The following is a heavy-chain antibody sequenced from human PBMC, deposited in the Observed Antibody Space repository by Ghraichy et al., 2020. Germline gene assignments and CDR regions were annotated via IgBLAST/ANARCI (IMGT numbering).Heavy chain of an antibody. CDR3: AKPPPIVVVISQDYFDY. CDR2: ISGSGGST. V-gene: IGHV3-23*01. Sequence: GGSLRLSCAASGFTFSSYAMSWVRQAPGKGLEWVSAISGSGGSTYYADSVKGRFTISRDNSKNTLYLQMNSLRAEDTAVYYCAKPPPIVVVISQDYFDYWGQGTLVSVSS. CDR1: GFTFSSYA. J-gene: IGHJ4*02. D-gene: IGHD3-22*01.